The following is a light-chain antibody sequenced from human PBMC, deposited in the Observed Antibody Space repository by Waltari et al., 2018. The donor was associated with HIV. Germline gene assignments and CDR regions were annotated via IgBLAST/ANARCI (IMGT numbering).Light chain of an antibody. Sequence: QAGLTQPPSVSKGLRQTATLPCTGNSNNVGYEGAAWLQQHQGHPPKLLSCRNNNLPSGISERFSASRSGDTASLTITGLQPEDEADYYCTAWDSSLSAWVFGGGTKLTVL. V-gene: IGLV10-54*01. CDR2: RNN. CDR1: SNNVGYEG. CDR3: TAWDSSLSAWV. J-gene: IGLJ3*02.